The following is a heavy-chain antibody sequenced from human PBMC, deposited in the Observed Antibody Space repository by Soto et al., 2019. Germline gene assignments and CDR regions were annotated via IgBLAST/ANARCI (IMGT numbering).Heavy chain of an antibody. V-gene: IGHV4-59*01. J-gene: IGHJ4*01. CDR2: IYNSGST. CDR3: ARGETWHLCDY. D-gene: IGHD2-21*01. Sequence: QVQLQESGPGLVKPSETLDLTCSVSGDSILNSYWSCIRQPPGGRLEWIGYIYNSGSTNYNPSLKIRGSMSVDTAKYQFSLKLRSVTDADTAVYYCARGETWHLCDYWCRGTMVTVSS. CDR1: GDSILNSY.